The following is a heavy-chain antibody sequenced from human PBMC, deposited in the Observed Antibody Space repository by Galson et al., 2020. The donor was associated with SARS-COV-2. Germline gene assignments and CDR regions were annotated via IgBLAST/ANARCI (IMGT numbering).Heavy chain of an antibody. D-gene: IGHD3-9*01. J-gene: IGHJ5*02. V-gene: IGHV3-21*01. Sequence: GESLKISCAASGFTFSSYSMNWVRQAPGKGLERVSSISSSSSYIYYADSVKGRFTISRDNAKNSLYLQMNSLRAEDTAVYYCARDYDILTGYYYNWFDPWGQGTLVTVSS. CDR1: GFTFSSYS. CDR3: ARDYDILTGYYYNWFDP. CDR2: ISSSSSYI.